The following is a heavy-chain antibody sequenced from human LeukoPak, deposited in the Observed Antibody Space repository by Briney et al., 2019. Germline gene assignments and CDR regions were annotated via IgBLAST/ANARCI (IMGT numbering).Heavy chain of an antibody. J-gene: IGHJ3*02. CDR3: ARDRITIETRAFDI. Sequence: SQTLSLTCTVSGGSISSGDYYWGWIRQPPGKGLEWIGYIYYSGSTYYNPSLKSRVTISVDTSNNQFSLKLSSVTAADTAVYYCARDRITIETRAFDIWGQGTMVTVSS. V-gene: IGHV4-30-4*08. CDR2: IYYSGST. CDR1: GGSISSGDYY. D-gene: IGHD3-3*01.